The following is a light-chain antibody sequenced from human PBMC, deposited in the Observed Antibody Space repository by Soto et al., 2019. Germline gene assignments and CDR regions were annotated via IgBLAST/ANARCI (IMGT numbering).Light chain of an antibody. CDR3: QQYGSSLYT. V-gene: IGKV3-20*01. CDR1: QSVSSSY. Sequence: EIVLTQSPGTLSLSPGERATLSCRASQSVSSSYLAWYQQKPGQAPRLLIYGASSRATGIPDRFNGSGSGTDFTLTISRLEPEDNAVYYCQQYGSSLYTFGQGTKLEIK. J-gene: IGKJ2*01. CDR2: GAS.